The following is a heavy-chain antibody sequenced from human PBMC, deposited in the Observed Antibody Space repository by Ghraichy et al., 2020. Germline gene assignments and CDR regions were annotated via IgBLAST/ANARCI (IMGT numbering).Heavy chain of an antibody. CDR3: ARDEYGYGPGSFFDY. J-gene: IGHJ4*02. CDR1: GGSINSYS. V-gene: IGHV4-4*07. CDR2: IYTSGST. Sequence: SETLSLTCTVSGGSINSYSWSWIRQPAGKGLEWIGRIYTSGSTNYNPSLKSRVTMSVDTSKKQFSLKLSSVSAADTAVYYCARDEYGYGPGSFFDYRGQGTLVTVSS. D-gene: IGHD3-10*01.